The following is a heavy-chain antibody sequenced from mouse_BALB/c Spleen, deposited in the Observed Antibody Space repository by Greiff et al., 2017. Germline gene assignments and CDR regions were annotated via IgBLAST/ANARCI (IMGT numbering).Heavy chain of an antibody. D-gene: IGHD4-1*01. CDR1: GFTFSDYY. Sequence: EVQRVESGGGLVKPGGSLKLSCAASGFTFSDYYMYWVRQTPEKRLEWVATISDGGSYTYYPDSVKGRFTISRDNAKNNLYLQMSSLKSEDTAMYYCARGDWDRGGYFDYWGQGTTLTVSS. J-gene: IGHJ2*01. V-gene: IGHV5-4*02. CDR2: ISDGGSYT. CDR3: ARGDWDRGGYFDY.